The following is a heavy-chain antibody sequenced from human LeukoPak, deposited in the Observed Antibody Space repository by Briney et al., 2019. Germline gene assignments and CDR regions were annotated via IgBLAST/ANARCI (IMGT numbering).Heavy chain of an antibody. D-gene: IGHD6-25*01. Sequence: SETLSLTCTVSGGSISSSSYYWGWIRQPPGKGLEWIGSIYYSGSTYYNPSLKSRVTISVDTSKNQFSLKMSSVTAADTAVYYCARTKNIAAAGADDWGQGTLVTVSS. J-gene: IGHJ4*02. V-gene: IGHV4-39*01. CDR2: IYYSGST. CDR1: GGSISSSSYY. CDR3: ARTKNIAAAGADD.